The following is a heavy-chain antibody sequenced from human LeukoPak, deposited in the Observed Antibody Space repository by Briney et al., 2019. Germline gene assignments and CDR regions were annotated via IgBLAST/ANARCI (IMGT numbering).Heavy chain of an antibody. D-gene: IGHD6-13*01. CDR2: INHNGNVN. V-gene: IGHV3-7*03. Sequence: GGSLRLSCAASGFTFSSYWMNWARQAPGKGLEWVASINHNGNVNYYVDSVKGRFTISRDNAKNSLYLQMSNLRAEDTAVYYCARDLPRGSSRYDPSFDYWGQGTLVTVSS. CDR3: ARDLPRGSSRYDPSFDY. CDR1: GFTFSSYW. J-gene: IGHJ4*02.